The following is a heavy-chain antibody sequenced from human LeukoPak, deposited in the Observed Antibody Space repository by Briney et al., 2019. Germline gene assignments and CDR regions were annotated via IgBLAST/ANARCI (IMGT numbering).Heavy chain of an antibody. D-gene: IGHD3-22*01. CDR1: GFTFSSYG. CDR2: ISYDGSNK. V-gene: IGHV3-30*18. Sequence: PGGSLRLSCAASGFTFSSYGMHWVRQAPGKGLEWVAVISYDGSNKYYADSVKVRFTISRDNSKNTLYLQMNSLRAEDTAVYYCAKAWDSSGLYYFDYWGQGTLVTVSS. CDR3: AKAWDSSGLYYFDY. J-gene: IGHJ4*02.